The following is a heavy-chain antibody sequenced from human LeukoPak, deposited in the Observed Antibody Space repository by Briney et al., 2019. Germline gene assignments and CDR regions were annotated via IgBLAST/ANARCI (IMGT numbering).Heavy chain of an antibody. J-gene: IGHJ6*02. CDR1: GGSISSYY. CDR2: IYYSGST. V-gene: IGHV4-59*01. CDR3: ARLSDFWSDNYYYYGMDV. D-gene: IGHD3-3*01. Sequence: SETLSLTCTVSGGSISSYYWSWIRQPPGKGLEWIGYIYYSGSTNYNPSLKSRVTMSVDTSKNQFSLKLSSVTAADTAVYYCARLSDFWSDNYYYYGMDVWGRGTTVTVSS.